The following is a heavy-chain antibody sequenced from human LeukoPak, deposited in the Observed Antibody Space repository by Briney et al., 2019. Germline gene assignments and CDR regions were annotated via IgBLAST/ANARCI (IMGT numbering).Heavy chain of an antibody. CDR2: IKSKTDGGTT. Sequence: GGSLRLSCAASGFTVSSNYMSWVRQAPGKGLEWVGRIKSKTDGGTTDYAAPVKGRFTISRDDSKNTLYLQMNSLKTEDTAVYYCTTRYCSSTSCSGEGWFDPWGQGTLVTVSS. CDR3: TTRYCSSTSCSGEGWFDP. J-gene: IGHJ5*02. V-gene: IGHV3-15*01. D-gene: IGHD2-2*01. CDR1: GFTVSSNY.